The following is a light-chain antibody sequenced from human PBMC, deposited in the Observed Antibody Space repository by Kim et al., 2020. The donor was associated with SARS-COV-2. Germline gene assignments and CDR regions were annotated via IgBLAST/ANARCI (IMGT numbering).Light chain of an antibody. CDR2: GRN. CDR1: SLRSYY. J-gene: IGLJ2*01. V-gene: IGLV3-19*01. CDR3: KSRDSSGNVV. Sequence: SYELTQDPAVSVALGQTVRITCQGDSLRSYYASWYQQKPGQAPLLVIYGRNNRPSGIPDRFSGSSSGNTASLTITGAQAEDEADFYCKSRDSSGNVVFGGGTKLTVL.